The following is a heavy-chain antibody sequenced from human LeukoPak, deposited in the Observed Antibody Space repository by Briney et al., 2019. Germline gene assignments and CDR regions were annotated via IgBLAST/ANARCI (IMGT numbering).Heavy chain of an antibody. CDR3: ARGFMTTVTTAGY. D-gene: IGHD4-17*01. V-gene: IGHV7-4-1*02. CDR1: GYTFTSYA. J-gene: IGHJ4*02. Sequence: GASVKVSCKTSGYTFTSYAVNWVRQAPGQGLEWMGWINTNTGNPTYAQGFTGRFVFSLDTSVSTAYLQISSLKAEDTAVYYCARGFMTTVTTAGYWGQGTLVTVSS. CDR2: INTNTGNP.